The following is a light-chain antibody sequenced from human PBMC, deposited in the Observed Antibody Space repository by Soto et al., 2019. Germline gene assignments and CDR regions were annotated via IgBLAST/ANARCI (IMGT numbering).Light chain of an antibody. J-gene: IGKJ1*01. CDR3: QQYKNYWT. Sequence: DIQMTQSPSTLSASVGDRVTITCRASQSISYWLAWYQQKPGKAPNLLIYKASSLESGLPSRFSGSGSGTEFTLTISSLQPDDFETYYCQQYKNYWTFGQGTKVEIK. CDR1: QSISYW. CDR2: KAS. V-gene: IGKV1-5*03.